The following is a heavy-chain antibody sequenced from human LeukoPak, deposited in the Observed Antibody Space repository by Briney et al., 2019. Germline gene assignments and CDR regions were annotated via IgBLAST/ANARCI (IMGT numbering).Heavy chain of an antibody. V-gene: IGHV3-23*01. J-gene: IGHJ4*02. D-gene: IGHD6-13*01. Sequence: GGSLRLSCAASGFTFSSYAMSWVRQAPGKGLGWVSAISGSGGSTYYADSVKGRFTISRDNSKNTLYLQMNSLRAEDTAVYYCAKVFGGIAAAGNFDYWGQGTLVTVSS. CDR3: AKVFGGIAAAGNFDY. CDR2: ISGSGGST. CDR1: GFTFSSYA.